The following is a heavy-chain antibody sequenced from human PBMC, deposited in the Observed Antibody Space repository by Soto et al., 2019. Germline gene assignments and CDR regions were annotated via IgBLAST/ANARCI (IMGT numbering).Heavy chain of an antibody. CDR3: ARTGYCSGGSCYSLGWFDP. V-gene: IGHV3-33*01. CDR2: IWYDGSNK. Sequence: QVQLVESGGGVVQPGRSLRLSCAASGFTFSSYGMHWVRQAPGKGLEWVAVIWYDGSNKYYADSVKGRFTISRDNSQNTLYLQMNSLRAEDTAVYYCARTGYCSGGSCYSLGWFDPWGQGTLVTVSS. J-gene: IGHJ5*02. CDR1: GFTFSSYG. D-gene: IGHD2-15*01.